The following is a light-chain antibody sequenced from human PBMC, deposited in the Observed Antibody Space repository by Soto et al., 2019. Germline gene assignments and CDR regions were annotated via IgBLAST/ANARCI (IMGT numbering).Light chain of an antibody. V-gene: IGKV1-9*01. CDR1: QDISNY. J-gene: IGKJ4*01. Sequence: DIQLTQSPSFLSASVGDRVTITCRASQDISNYLAWYQQKPGKAPKFLLYATSTFQSGVPSRFSVSESGTQFTLTISSLQPEDFATYYCQQVNSYPLTFGGGTKVEIK. CDR3: QQVNSYPLT. CDR2: ATS.